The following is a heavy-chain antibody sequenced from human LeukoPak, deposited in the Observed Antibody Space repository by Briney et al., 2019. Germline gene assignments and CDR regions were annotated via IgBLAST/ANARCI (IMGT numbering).Heavy chain of an antibody. CDR3: ARGTYSSSRCDVFDT. D-gene: IGHD2-2*01. J-gene: IGHJ3*02. V-gene: IGHV3-30-3*01. Sequence: PGGSLRLSCAASGFTFSSYTLHWVRQAPGKGLEWVAVITYDGSNKYYADSVKGRFTISRDFSKNALFLEMNSLRPEDTAVYYCARGTYSSSRCDVFDTWDQGTMVTVSS. CDR1: GFTFSSYT. CDR2: ITYDGSNK.